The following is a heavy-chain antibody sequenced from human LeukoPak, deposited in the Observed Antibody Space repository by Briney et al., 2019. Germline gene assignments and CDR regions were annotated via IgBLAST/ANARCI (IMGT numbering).Heavy chain of an antibody. J-gene: IGHJ5*02. V-gene: IGHV1-8*01. D-gene: IGHD2-2*01. CDR2: MNPNSGNT. Sequence: ASVKVSCKASAYTFTSYDINWVRQATGQGLEWMGWMNPNSGNTGYAQKFQGRVTTTRNTSISTAYTELSSLRSEDTAVYYCASNQVLSMGWSNWFDPWGQGTLVAVSS. CDR3: ASNQVLSMGWSNWFDP. CDR1: AYTFTSYD.